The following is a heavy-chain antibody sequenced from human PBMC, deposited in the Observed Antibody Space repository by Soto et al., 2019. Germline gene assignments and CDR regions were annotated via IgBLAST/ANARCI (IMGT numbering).Heavy chain of an antibody. CDR3: ASSLIAAARGIDY. J-gene: IGHJ4*02. CDR1: GGSISSGDYY. V-gene: IGHV4-30-4*01. CDR2: IYYSGST. D-gene: IGHD6-13*01. Sequence: PSETLSLTCTVSGGSISSGDYYWSWIRQPPGKGLEWIGYIYYSGSTYYNPSLKSRVTISVDTSKNQFSLKLSSVTAADTAVYYCASSLIAAARGIDYWGQGTLVTVSS.